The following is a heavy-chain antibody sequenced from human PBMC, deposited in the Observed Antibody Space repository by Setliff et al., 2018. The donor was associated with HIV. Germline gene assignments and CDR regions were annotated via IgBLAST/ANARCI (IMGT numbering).Heavy chain of an antibody. D-gene: IGHD6-13*01. V-gene: IGHV4-59*12. J-gene: IGHJ6*03. Sequence: SETLSLTCTVSGGSISSYYWSWIRQPPGKGLEWIGEINQSGATSYNPSLKSRVTISLDTSKNQFSLNLRSVTAADTAVYYCARGRMAAAATRFYYMDVWAKGTTVT. CDR1: GGSISSYY. CDR3: ARGRMAAAATRFYYMDV. CDR2: INQSGAT.